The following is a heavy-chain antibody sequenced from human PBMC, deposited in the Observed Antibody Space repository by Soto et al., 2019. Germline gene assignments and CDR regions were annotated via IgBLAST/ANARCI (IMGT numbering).Heavy chain of an antibody. D-gene: IGHD2-8*02. CDR3: ARVKGYYGGVNWFDP. J-gene: IGHJ5*02. V-gene: IGHV1-58*01. CDR2: IVVGSGNT. CDR1: GFTFTSSA. Sequence: SVKVSCKASGFTFTSSAVQWLRQARGQRLEWIGWIVVGSGNTNYAQKLQGRVTMTTDTSTSTAYMELRSLRSDDTAVYYCARVKGYYGGVNWFDPWGQGTLVTVS.